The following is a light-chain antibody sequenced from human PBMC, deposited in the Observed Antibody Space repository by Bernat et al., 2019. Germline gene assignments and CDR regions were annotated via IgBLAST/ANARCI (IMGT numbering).Light chain of an antibody. CDR2: KVS. Sequence: DVVLTQSPLSSSVSLGQPASISCRSSRSLVHSDGNTYLSWLHQRPGQPPRLLIYKVSNRFSGVPDRFSGSGAGTDFTLNISRVEADGVGVFYCMQATHLWTVGQGTNLEIK. V-gene: IGKV2-24*01. CDR3: MQATHLWT. CDR1: RSLVHSDGNTY. J-gene: IGKJ1*01.